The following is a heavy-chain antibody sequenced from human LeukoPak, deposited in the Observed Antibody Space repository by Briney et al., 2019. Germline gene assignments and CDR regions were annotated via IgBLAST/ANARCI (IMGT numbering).Heavy chain of an antibody. CDR1: SFRLSDYY. J-gene: IGHJ3*02. V-gene: IGHV3-11*01. D-gene: IGHD3-3*01. CDR3: ARVFTSDAFDI. CDR2: ISSSGSTI. Sequence: GGSLRLSCVASSFRLSDYYMSWIRQAPGKGLEWVSYISSSGSTIYYADSVKGRFTISRDNAKNSLYLQMNSLRAEDTAVYYCARVFTSDAFDIWGQGTMVTVSS.